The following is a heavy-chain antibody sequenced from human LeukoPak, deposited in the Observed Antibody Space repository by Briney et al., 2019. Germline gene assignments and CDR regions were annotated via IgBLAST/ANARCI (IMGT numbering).Heavy chain of an antibody. J-gene: IGHJ4*02. V-gene: IGHV3-48*01. CDR3: ARRGPSYSFSAPPAYIDY. CDR1: GFTFSSYS. D-gene: IGHD1-26*01. Sequence: GGSLRLSCAASGFTFSSYSMNWVRQAPGKGLEWVSYIDITSSTIYYADSVKGRSTISRDNAKNSLYLQMNSLRPEDTAVYYCARRGPSYSFSAPPAYIDYWGQGTLVTVSS. CDR2: IDITSSTI.